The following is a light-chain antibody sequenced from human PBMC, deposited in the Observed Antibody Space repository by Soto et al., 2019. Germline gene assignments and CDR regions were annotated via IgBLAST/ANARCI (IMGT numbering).Light chain of an antibody. Sequence: DSQMTQSQYSLSASVGDRVTITCQASQDVSNYLNWYQQKLGKAPKLLIYDASNLETGVPSRFSGSGSGTYFSFTISSLQPEDFATYYCQQYSNLITFGQGTRLEI. V-gene: IGKV1-33*01. J-gene: IGKJ5*01. CDR3: QQYSNLIT. CDR1: QDVSNY. CDR2: DAS.